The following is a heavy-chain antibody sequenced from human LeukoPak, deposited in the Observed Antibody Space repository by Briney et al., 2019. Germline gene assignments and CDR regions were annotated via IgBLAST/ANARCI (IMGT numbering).Heavy chain of an antibody. J-gene: IGHJ6*02. V-gene: IGHV4-59*01. Sequence: SETLSLTCTDSGGSISSYYWSWIRQPPGKGLEWIGYIYYSGSTNYNPSLKSRVTISVDTSKNQFSLKLSSVTAADTAVYYCARGASYYYYGMDVWGQGTTVTVSS. CDR2: IYYSGST. CDR1: GGSISSYY. D-gene: IGHD3-16*01. CDR3: ARGASYYYYGMDV.